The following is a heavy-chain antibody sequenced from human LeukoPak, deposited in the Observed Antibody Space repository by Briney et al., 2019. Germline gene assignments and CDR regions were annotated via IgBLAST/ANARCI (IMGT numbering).Heavy chain of an antibody. J-gene: IGHJ6*02. D-gene: IGHD4-23*01. Sequence: GGSLRLSCAASGFTFSSYAMSWVRQAPGKGLEWVSAISGSGGSTYYADSVKGRFTISRDNSKNTLYLQMNSLRAEDTAVYYCAKCCAAVEYYYYYGMDVWGQGTTVTVSS. V-gene: IGHV3-23*01. CDR3: AKCCAAVEYYYYYGMDV. CDR1: GFTFSSYA. CDR2: ISGSGGST.